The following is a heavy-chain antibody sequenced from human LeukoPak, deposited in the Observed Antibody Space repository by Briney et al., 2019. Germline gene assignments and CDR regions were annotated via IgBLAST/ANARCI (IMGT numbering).Heavy chain of an antibody. CDR2: ISSSSSYI. J-gene: IGHJ4*02. D-gene: IGHD3-22*01. CDR3: ARGPGGYYDSSGYYDFDY. CDR1: GFTFSSYE. Sequence: GGSLRLSCAASGFTFSSYEMNWVRQAPGKGLEWVSSISSSSSYIYYADSVKGRFTISRDNAKNSLYLQMNSLRAEDTAVYYCARGPGGYYDSSGYYDFDYWGQGTLVTVSS. V-gene: IGHV3-21*01.